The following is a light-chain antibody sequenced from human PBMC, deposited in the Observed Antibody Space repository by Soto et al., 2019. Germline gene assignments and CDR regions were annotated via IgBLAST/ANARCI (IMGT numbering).Light chain of an antibody. CDR1: QGIGTD. Sequence: AIPMTQSPSSLSASIGDTISSTCRASQGIGTDLGWYQQKPGKAPKLLIYAASRLHTGVPSNFSGSRSGTEFTLTISNLQPDDFATYYCLQNYNYPWTFGQGTRVEIK. CDR2: AAS. CDR3: LQNYNYPWT. J-gene: IGKJ1*01. V-gene: IGKV1-6*01.